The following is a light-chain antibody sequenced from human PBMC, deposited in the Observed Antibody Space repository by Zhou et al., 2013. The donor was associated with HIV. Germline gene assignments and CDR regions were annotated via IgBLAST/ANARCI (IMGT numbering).Light chain of an antibody. CDR3: MQALHAPRS. Sequence: EILMTQSPLSLPVTPGEPASISCWASQSLLKSNGYNYLDWYLQKPGHSPQLLIYLGSNRASGVPDRFSGSGSDTDFTLKISRLEAEDVGVYYCMQALHAPRSFGGGTKVEI. CDR1: QSLLKSNGYNY. V-gene: IGKV2-28*01. CDR2: LGS. J-gene: IGKJ4*01.